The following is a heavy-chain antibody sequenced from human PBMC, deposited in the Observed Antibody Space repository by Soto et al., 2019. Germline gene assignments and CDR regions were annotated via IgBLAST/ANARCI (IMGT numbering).Heavy chain of an antibody. J-gene: IGHJ5*02. V-gene: IGHV4-59*01. CDR1: GGSISSYY. Sequence: SGTLSLTCTVSGGSISSYYWSWIRQPPGKGLEWIGYIYYSGTTNYNPSLNSRVTISVDTSKNQFSLKLTSVTAADTAVYYCARDGVAAGGNRWFDPWGQGTLVTVS. D-gene: IGHD6-13*01. CDR3: ARDGVAAGGNRWFDP. CDR2: IYYSGTT.